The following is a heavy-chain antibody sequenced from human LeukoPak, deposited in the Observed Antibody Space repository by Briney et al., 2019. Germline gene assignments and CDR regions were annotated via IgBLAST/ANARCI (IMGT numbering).Heavy chain of an antibody. CDR2: IYYIGNT. CDR1: GGSISSSSYY. D-gene: IGHD6-13*01. CDR3: ARDAAAGLLSIKENWFDP. J-gene: IGHJ5*02. Sequence: SETLSLTCTVSGGSISSSSYYWGWIRQPPGKGLEWIGSIYYIGNTYYNPSLKSRVIISRDTSKNQFSLKLSSVTAADTAVYYCARDAAAGLLSIKENWFDPWGQGTLVTVSS. V-gene: IGHV4-39*07.